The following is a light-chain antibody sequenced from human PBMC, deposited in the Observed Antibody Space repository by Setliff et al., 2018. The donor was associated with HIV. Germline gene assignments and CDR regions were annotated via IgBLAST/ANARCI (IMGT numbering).Light chain of an antibody. V-gene: IGLV2-14*02. CDR3: SSYTKTITYVL. Sequence: QSALTQPASVSGSPGQSIIISCTGTSSDVGSYNLVSWYQQHPGKAPKLMIYEVSKRPSGVSNRFSGSKSGNTASLTISGLQAEDEADYFCSSYTKTITYVLFGGGTKVTV. J-gene: IGLJ2*01. CDR1: SSDVGSYNL. CDR2: EVS.